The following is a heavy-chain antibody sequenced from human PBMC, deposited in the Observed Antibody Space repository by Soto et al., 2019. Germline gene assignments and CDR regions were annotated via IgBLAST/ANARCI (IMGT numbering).Heavy chain of an antibody. CDR3: ARDRIQLWLTRNYYGMDV. CDR1: GYTFTSYG. Sequence: GASVKVSCKASGYTFTSYGISWVRQAPGQGLEWMGWISAYNGNTNYAQKLQGRVTMTTDTSTSTAYMELRSLRSDDTAVYYCARDRIQLWLTRNYYGMDVWGQGTTVTVS. CDR2: ISAYNGNT. D-gene: IGHD5-18*01. J-gene: IGHJ6*02. V-gene: IGHV1-18*01.